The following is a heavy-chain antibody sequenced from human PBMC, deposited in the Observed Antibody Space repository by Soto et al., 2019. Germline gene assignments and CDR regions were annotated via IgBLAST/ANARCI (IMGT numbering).Heavy chain of an antibody. CDR3: ARWSGYDYYFDY. Sequence: QVQLVQSGAEVKKPGASVKVSCEASGYTFNNHAMHWVRQAPGQRLEWMGYISGGNGNTKYSEKLEGRVAITRDTSASTDYLELSSLSSEDTAVYYCARWSGYDYYFDYWGQGTLVIVSS. CDR2: ISGGNGNT. D-gene: IGHD5-12*01. J-gene: IGHJ4*02. V-gene: IGHV1-3*01. CDR1: GYTFNNHA.